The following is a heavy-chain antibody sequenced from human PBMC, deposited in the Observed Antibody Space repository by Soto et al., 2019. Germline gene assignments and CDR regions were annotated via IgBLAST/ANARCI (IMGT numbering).Heavy chain of an antibody. CDR2: INHSGST. CDR1: GGSFSGYY. Sequence: SETLSLTCAVYGGSFSGYYWSWIRQPPGKGLEWIGEINHSGSTNYNPSLKSRVTISVDTSKNQFSLKLSSVTAADTAVYYCARDTPPPIVGVVAAKRGHDAFDIWGQGTMVTVSS. CDR3: ARDTPPPIVGVVAAKRGHDAFDI. V-gene: IGHV4-34*01. D-gene: IGHD2-15*01. J-gene: IGHJ3*02.